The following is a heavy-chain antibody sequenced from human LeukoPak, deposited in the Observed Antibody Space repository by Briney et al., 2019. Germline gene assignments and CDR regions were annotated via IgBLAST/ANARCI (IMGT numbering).Heavy chain of an antibody. Sequence: GGSLRLSCAASGFTFDDYTMHWVRQAPGKGLEWVSLISWDGGSTYYADSVKGRFTISRDNAENSLYLQMNSLRAEDTAVYYCARDRVGPPDYWGQGTLVTVSS. CDR1: GFTFDDYT. CDR3: ARDRVGPPDY. CDR2: ISWDGGST. D-gene: IGHD1-26*01. V-gene: IGHV3-43*01. J-gene: IGHJ4*02.